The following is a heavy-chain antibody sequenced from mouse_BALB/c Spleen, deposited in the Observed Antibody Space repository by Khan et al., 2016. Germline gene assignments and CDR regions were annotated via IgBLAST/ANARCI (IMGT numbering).Heavy chain of an antibody. D-gene: IGHD2-1*01. CDR3: ARGGNYVGDYAMDY. J-gene: IGHJ4*01. V-gene: IGHV9-1*02. CDR2: INPYTGEP. Sequence: QVQLQQSGPELKKPGETVKISCKASGYTFTNYGMIWVKQAPGKGLKWMGWINPYTGEPTYGDDFKGRFAFSLETSASTAYFQINNLKNEDMATYFCARGGNYVGDYAMDYWGQGTAVTVSS. CDR1: GYTFTNYG.